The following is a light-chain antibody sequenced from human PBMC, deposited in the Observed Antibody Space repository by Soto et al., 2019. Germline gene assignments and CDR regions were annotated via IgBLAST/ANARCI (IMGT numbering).Light chain of an antibody. CDR1: QSVSSN. CDR3: QQYNNWPRGT. CDR2: GAS. V-gene: IGKV3-15*01. Sequence: EIVMTQSSATLSVSPGERATLSCRASQSVSSNLAWYQQKPGQAPRLLISGASTRATGIPARFSGSGSGTEFTLTISSLESVDFAVYYCQQYNNWPRGTFGQGTKV. J-gene: IGKJ1*01.